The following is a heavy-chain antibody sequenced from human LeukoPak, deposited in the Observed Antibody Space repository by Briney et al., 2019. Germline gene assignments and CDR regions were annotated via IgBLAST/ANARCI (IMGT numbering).Heavy chain of an antibody. CDR3: ASPAPRQWLVPYYYYGMDV. Sequence: SVKVSCKASGYTFTSYGISWVRQAPGQGLEWMGGIIPIFGTANYAQKFQGRVTITADESTSTAYMELSSLRSEGTAVYYCASPAPRQWLVPYYYYGMDVWGQGTTVTVSS. D-gene: IGHD6-19*01. CDR1: GYTFTSYG. J-gene: IGHJ6*02. V-gene: IGHV1-69*13. CDR2: IIPIFGTA.